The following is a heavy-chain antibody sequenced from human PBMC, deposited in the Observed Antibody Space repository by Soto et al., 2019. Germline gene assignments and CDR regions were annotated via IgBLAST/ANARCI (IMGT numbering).Heavy chain of an antibody. J-gene: IGHJ6*02. Sequence: EVQLVESGGGLVQPGGSLRLSCAASGFTFSDHYMDWVRQAPGKGLEWVGRTRNKANSYTTEYAASVKGRFTISRDDSKNSLYLQMNSLKTEDTAVYYCARAPPSRVTTGYYYGMDVWGQGTTVTVSS. V-gene: IGHV3-72*01. CDR2: TRNKANSYTT. CDR1: GFTFSDHY. D-gene: IGHD4-17*01. CDR3: ARAPPSRVTTGYYYGMDV.